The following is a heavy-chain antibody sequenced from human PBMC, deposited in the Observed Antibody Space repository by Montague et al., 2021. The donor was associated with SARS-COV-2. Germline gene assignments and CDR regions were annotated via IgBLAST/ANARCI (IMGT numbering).Heavy chain of an antibody. CDR1: GGSFSGYY. V-gene: IGHV4-34*01. D-gene: IGHD5-18*01. CDR3: ASGGGYSYGALDY. Sequence: SETLSLTCVVYGGSFSGYYWSWIRQPPGKGLEWIGEINHGGSTNYNPSLKSRVTISVDTSKKQFSLRLNSVTAADTAVYYCASGGGYSYGALDYWGQGTLVTVSS. J-gene: IGHJ4*02. CDR2: INHGGST.